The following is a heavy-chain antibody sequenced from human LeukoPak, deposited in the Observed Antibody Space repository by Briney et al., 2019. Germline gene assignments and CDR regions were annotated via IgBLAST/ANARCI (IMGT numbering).Heavy chain of an antibody. J-gene: IGHJ4*02. CDR3: ARDPPNYDYVWGPKDY. CDR1: GYTFTSYA. V-gene: IGHV7-4-1*02. D-gene: IGHD3-16*01. CDR2: INTNTGNP. Sequence: ASVKVSCKASGYTFTSYAMNWVRQAPGQGLEWMGWINTNTGNPTYAQGFTGRFVFSLDTSVSTAYLRISSLKAEDTAVYYCARDPPNYDYVWGPKDYWGQGTLVTVSS.